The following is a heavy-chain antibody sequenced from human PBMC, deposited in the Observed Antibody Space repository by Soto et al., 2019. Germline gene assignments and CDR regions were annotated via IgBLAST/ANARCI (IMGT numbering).Heavy chain of an antibody. CDR2: TYYRSKWYN. V-gene: IGHV6-1*01. CDR1: GDIVSSNSAA. CDR3: AREVAARYYYYYGMDV. J-gene: IGHJ6*02. Sequence: SQTLSLTCAISGDIVSSNSAAWNWIRQSPSRGLEWLGRTYYRSKWYNDYAVSVKSRITVNPDTSKNQFSLQLNSVTPEDTAVYYCAREVAARYYYYYGMDVWGQGTTVTVSS. D-gene: IGHD6-6*01.